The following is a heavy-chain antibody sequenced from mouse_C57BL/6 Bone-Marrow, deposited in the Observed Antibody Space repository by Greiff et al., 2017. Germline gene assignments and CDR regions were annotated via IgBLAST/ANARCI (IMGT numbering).Heavy chain of an antibody. J-gene: IGHJ2*01. CDR2: IDPSDSYT. D-gene: IGHD3-3*01. CDR3: ARVGGWPIFDY. CDR1: GYTFTSYW. Sequence: VQLQQPGAELVKPGASVKLSCKASGYTFTSYWMQWVKQRPGQGLEWIGEIDPSDSYTNYNQKFKGKATLTVDPSSSTAYMQLSSLTSEDSAVYYCARVGGWPIFDYWGQGTTLTVSS. V-gene: IGHV1-50*01.